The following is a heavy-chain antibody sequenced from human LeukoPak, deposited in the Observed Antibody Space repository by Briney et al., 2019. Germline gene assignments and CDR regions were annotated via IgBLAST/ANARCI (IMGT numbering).Heavy chain of an antibody. D-gene: IGHD2-2*01. Sequence: PSETLSLTCTVSGGSISSSSYYWGWIRQPPGKGLEWIGEINHSGSTNYNPSLKSRVTISVDTSKNQFSLKLSSVTAADTAVYYCARSCSSTSCYRWNYCRGWFDPWGQGTLVTVSS. CDR3: ARSCSSTSCYRWNYCRGWFDP. J-gene: IGHJ5*02. CDR2: INHSGST. CDR1: GGSISSSSYY. V-gene: IGHV4-39*07.